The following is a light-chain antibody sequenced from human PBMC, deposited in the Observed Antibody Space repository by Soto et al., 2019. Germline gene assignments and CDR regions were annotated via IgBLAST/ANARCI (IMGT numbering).Light chain of an antibody. CDR1: SSNIGAGYD. J-gene: IGLJ2*01. Sequence: QSVLTQPPSVSGAPGQRVTISCTGSSSNIGAGYDVHWYQHLPGTAPKLLIYGNTNRPSGVPDRFSGSKSGTSASLDITGLQAEDEADYYCQSYDSSLSGYVVFGGGTKLTVL. CDR3: QSYDSSLSGYVV. CDR2: GNT. V-gene: IGLV1-40*01.